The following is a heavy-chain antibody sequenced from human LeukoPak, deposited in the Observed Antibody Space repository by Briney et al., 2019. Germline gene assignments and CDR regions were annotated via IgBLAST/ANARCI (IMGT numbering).Heavy chain of an antibody. D-gene: IGHD3-9*01. CDR2: IYPGDSDT. Sequence: GESLKISCKGSGYSFTSYWIGWVRQMPGKGLEWMGIIYPGDSDTRYSPSFQGQVTISADKSISTAYLQWSSLKASDTAMYYCARLSDILTGAGHFDYWGQGTLVTVSS. CDR3: ARLSDILTGAGHFDY. V-gene: IGHV5-51*01. CDR1: GYSFTSYW. J-gene: IGHJ4*02.